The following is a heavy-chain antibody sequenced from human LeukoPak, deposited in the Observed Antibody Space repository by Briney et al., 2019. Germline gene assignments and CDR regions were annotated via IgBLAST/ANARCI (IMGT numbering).Heavy chain of an antibody. D-gene: IGHD3-22*01. CDR1: GGTFSSYT. Sequence: GSSVKVSCKASGGTFSSYTISWVRQAPRQGLEWMGRIIPILGIANYAQKFQGRVTITADKSTSTAYMELSSLRSEDTAVYYCARNYYDRSGYYSPFDYWGQGTLVTVSS. J-gene: IGHJ4*02. CDR3: ARNYYDRSGYYSPFDY. CDR2: IIPILGIA. V-gene: IGHV1-69*02.